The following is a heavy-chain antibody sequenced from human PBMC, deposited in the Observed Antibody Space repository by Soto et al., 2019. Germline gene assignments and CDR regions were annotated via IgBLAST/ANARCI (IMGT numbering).Heavy chain of an antibody. J-gene: IGHJ4*02. V-gene: IGHV4-59*01. CDR3: ARDSNSSGYYYS. CDR1: GGSISSYY. D-gene: IGHD3-22*01. CDR2: IYYSGST. Sequence: NPSETLSLTCTVSGGSISSYYWSWIRQPPGKGLEWIGYIYYSGSTNYNPSLKSRVTISVDTSKNQFSLKLSSVTAADTAVYYCARDSNSSGYYYSWGQGTLVTVS.